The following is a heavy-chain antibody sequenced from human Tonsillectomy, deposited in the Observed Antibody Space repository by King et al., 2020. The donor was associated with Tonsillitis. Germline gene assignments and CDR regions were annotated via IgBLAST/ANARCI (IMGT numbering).Heavy chain of an antibody. Sequence: VQLVESGGGLVQPGGSLRLSCAASGFTFSGYDMYWVRQPTGKGLEWVSTIAVGSETYYTNSVKGRFTISRDNARNSLYFEMNSLRVEDTATYYCVRERCSGAAGCPCFEAVDIWGQGTMVTVSS. V-gene: IGHV3-13*01. CDR3: VRERCSGAAGCPCFEAVDI. CDR1: GFTFSGYD. CDR2: IAVGSET. J-gene: IGHJ3*02. D-gene: IGHD2-15*01.